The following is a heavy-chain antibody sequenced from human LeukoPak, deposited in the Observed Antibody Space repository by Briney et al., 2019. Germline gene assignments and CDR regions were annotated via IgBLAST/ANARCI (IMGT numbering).Heavy chain of an antibody. CDR2: ISSSSSYI. J-gene: IGHJ4*02. V-gene: IGHV3-21*01. Sequence: GGSLRLSCAASGFTFSSYSMNWVRQAPGKGLEWVSSISSSSSYIYYADSVKGRFTISRDNAKNSLYLQMNSLRAEDTAVYYCARGSWTDGYNFGYWGQGTLVTVSS. CDR3: ARGSWTDGYNFGY. D-gene: IGHD5-24*01. CDR1: GFTFSSYS.